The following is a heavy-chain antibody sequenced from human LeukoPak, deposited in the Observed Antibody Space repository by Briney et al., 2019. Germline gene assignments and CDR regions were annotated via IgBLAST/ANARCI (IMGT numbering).Heavy chain of an antibody. D-gene: IGHD1-26*01. Sequence: GGSLRLSCTASGFTFNTYAMSWVRQAPGKGLEWVSSIAADSSFAFYAGSVRGRLTISRDNSKNKVDLQMNSLRAEDSAQYFCAKDPGGGATIDSWGQGVLVSVS. J-gene: IGHJ5*01. V-gene: IGHV3-23*01. CDR3: AKDPGGGATIDS. CDR2: IAADSSFA. CDR1: GFTFNTYA.